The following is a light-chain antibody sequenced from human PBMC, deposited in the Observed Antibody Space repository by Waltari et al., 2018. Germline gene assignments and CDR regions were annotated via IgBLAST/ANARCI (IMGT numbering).Light chain of an antibody. CDR2: KAS. J-gene: IGKJ1*01. CDR1: QSINSW. CDR3: QQYNSYEWT. V-gene: IGKV1-5*03. Sequence: DIQMTPFPSTLSASVGDRLTITCRDSQSINSWLAWYQQKPGKAPKLLIYKASSLESGVPSRFSGSGSGTEFTLTISSLQPDDFATYYCQQYNSYEWTFGQGTKVAIK.